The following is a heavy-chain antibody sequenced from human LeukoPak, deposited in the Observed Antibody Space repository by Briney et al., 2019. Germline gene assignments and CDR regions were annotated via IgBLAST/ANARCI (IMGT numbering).Heavy chain of an antibody. CDR3: AMVAYYDFWSGIYYFDY. Sequence: ASVKVSCKASGGTFNNYAITWVRQAPGQGLEWMGRIIPILGTANYAQKFQGRVTITTEESTSTAYMELSSLRSEDTAVYYCAMVAYYDFWSGIYYFDYWGQGTLVTVSS. V-gene: IGHV1-69*11. CDR1: GGTFNNYA. CDR2: IIPILGTA. D-gene: IGHD3-3*01. J-gene: IGHJ4*02.